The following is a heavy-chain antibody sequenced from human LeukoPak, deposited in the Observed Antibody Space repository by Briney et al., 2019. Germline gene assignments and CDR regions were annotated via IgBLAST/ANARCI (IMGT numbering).Heavy chain of an antibody. D-gene: IGHD2-15*01. CDR2: ISGSGYST. V-gene: IGHV3-23*01. CDR3: GKRTQASGGPFDF. CDR1: GFTFSRSA. J-gene: IGHJ4*02. Sequence: PGGSLRLSCAASGFTFSRSAMSWVRQAPGKGLEWVSAISGSGYSTYYADSVKGRFTISRDNSKNTLYLQMNSLRADDTAVFYWGKRTQASGGPFDFWGQGTLVTVSS.